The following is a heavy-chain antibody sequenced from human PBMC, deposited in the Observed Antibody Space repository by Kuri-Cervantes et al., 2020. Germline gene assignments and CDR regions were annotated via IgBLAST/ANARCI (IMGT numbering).Heavy chain of an antibody. CDR3: ARGDPVHFGGSYGXPYYGMDV. J-gene: IGHJ6*02. CDR2: IKSITDGGTT. CDR1: GFPFSNAW. D-gene: IGHD1-26*01. V-gene: IGHV3-15*01. Sequence: GESLKISFAASGFPFSNAWMSWVRQAPGNGLEWGGRIKSITDGGTTDYAAPVKGRFTISRDHAKNSLSPQMNSLGAEDTAVYYCARGDPVHFGGSYGXPYYGMDVWGQGTTVTVSS.